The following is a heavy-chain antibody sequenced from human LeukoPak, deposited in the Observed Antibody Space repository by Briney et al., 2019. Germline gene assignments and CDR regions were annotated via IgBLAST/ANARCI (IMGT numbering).Heavy chain of an antibody. CDR3: AKGLGYCSSTSCSFYFDY. D-gene: IGHD2-2*01. Sequence: TGGSLRLSCAASGFTFSSYAMSWVRQAPGKGLEWVSAISGSGGSTYYADSVKGRFTISRGNSKNTLYLQMNSLRAEDTAVYYCAKGLGYCSSTSCSFYFDYWGQGTLVTVSS. V-gene: IGHV3-23*01. J-gene: IGHJ4*02. CDR2: ISGSGGST. CDR1: GFTFSSYA.